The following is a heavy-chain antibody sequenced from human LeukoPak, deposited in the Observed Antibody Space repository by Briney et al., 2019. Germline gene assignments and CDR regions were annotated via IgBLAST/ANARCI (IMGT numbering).Heavy chain of an antibody. CDR3: ASISDLLYYFDS. CDR2: SYNAGNT. J-gene: IGHJ4*02. Sequence: GGSLRLSCAASGFTVSSNYMSWVRQAPGKGLEWVSVSYNAGNTHYADSVKGRFTLSRDNSKNTVYLQMNSLRVEDTAMYYCASISDLLYYFDSWGQGTLVTVSS. V-gene: IGHV3-66*01. CDR1: GFTVSSNY.